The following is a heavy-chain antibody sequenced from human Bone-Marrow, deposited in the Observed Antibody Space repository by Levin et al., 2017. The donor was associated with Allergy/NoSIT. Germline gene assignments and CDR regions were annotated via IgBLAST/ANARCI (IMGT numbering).Heavy chain of an antibody. J-gene: IGHJ4*02. CDR1: GFTFSSYA. CDR3: ARGGYSGYDPPDY. Sequence: GGSLRLSCAASGFTFSSYAMHWVRQAPGKGLEWVAVISYDGSNKYYADSVKGRFTISRDNSKNTLYLQMNSLRAEDTAVYYCARGGYSGYDPPDYWGQGTLVTVSS. D-gene: IGHD5-12*01. V-gene: IGHV3-30*04. CDR2: ISYDGSNK.